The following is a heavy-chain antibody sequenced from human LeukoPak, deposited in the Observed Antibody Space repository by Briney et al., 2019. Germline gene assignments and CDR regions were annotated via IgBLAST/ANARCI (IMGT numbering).Heavy chain of an antibody. CDR2: ISYTGNSP. D-gene: IGHD4/OR15-4a*01. Sequence: GGSLRLSCAASGFGFSTYAMSWVRQAPGKGLEWVSSISYTGNSPYYADSVKGRFTISRDNSNNTLYLQMSTLRAEDTAVYYCARDLPVSGAYHNFDCWGQGTLVTVSS. J-gene: IGHJ4*02. CDR1: GFGFSTYA. CDR3: ARDLPVSGAYHNFDC. V-gene: IGHV3-23*01.